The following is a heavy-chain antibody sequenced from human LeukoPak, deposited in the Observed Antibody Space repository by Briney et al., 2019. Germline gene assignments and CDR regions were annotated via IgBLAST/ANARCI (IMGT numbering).Heavy chain of an antibody. CDR2: IYYSGTT. D-gene: IGHD3-10*01. J-gene: IGHJ5*02. CDR1: GGSISGFF. Sequence: PSETLSLTCTVSGGSISGFFWSWIRQSPGKGLEYIGYIYYSGTTDYSPTLKSRVSMSVDTSKNQFFLNPTSATAADTAIYYCARVGYGSGSWGWFDPWGQGTLVTVSS. CDR3: ARVGYGSGSWGWFDP. V-gene: IGHV4-59*01.